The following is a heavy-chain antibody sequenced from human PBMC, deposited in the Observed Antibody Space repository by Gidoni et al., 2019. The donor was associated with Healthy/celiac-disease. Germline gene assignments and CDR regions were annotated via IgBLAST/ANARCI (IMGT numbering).Heavy chain of an antibody. CDR2: ISSSSSYI. Sequence: EVQLVESGGGLVKPGGSLRLSCAASGFSFSSYSMNWVRQAPGKGLEWVSSISSSSSYIYYADSVKGRFTISRDNAKNALYLQMNSLRAEDTAVYYCARTYYYDSSGYEAFLHYFDYWGQGTLVTVSS. CDR1: GFSFSSYS. D-gene: IGHD3-22*01. CDR3: ARTYYYDSSGYEAFLHYFDY. J-gene: IGHJ4*02. V-gene: IGHV3-21*01.